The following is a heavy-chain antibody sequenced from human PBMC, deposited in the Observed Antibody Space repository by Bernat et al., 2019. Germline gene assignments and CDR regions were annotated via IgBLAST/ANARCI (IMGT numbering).Heavy chain of an antibody. CDR3: ARLILGVTYFHY. V-gene: IGHV5-10-1*03. J-gene: IGHJ4*02. CDR1: GYSFTIYW. D-gene: IGHD3-16*01. CDR2: IAPSDSDT. Sequence: EVQLVQSGAEVRKPGESLRISCTGSGYSFTIYWISWVRQMPGKGLGWMGRIAPSDSDTNYSPSFQGHVTSSADTSISPTYLQWGSLKASETAMYYCARLILGVTYFHYWGQRTLVTVSS.